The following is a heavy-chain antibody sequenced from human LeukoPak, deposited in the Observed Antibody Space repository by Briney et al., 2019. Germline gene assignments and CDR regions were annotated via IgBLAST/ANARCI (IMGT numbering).Heavy chain of an antibody. V-gene: IGHV3-7*04. CDR2: IKQDGSEK. CDR1: GFTSSSYR. D-gene: IGHD5-24*01. J-gene: IGHJ4*02. CDR3: ARASNGYNWNMGY. Sequence: GGSLRLSCAASGFTSSSYRMSWVRQAPGKGLEWVANIKQDGSEKYYVDSVKGRFTISRDNARNSLYLQMNSLRAEDTAVYYCARASNGYNWNMGYWGQGTLVTVSS.